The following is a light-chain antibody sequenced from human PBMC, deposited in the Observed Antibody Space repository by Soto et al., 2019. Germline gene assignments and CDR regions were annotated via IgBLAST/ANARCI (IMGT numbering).Light chain of an antibody. J-gene: IGKJ1*01. CDR2: ATS. CDR1: QSISVY. Sequence: DIQMTQSPSSLSASVGDRVTITCRASQSISVYLNWYQQKPGKAPHLLIYATSSLQSGVPSRFSGSGSGTDFTLTISSLQPEDFATYYCQQSFSTLTWTFGQGTKVEIK. V-gene: IGKV1-39*01. CDR3: QQSFSTLTWT.